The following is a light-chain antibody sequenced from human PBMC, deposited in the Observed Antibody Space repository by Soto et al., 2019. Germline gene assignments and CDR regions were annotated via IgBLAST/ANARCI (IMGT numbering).Light chain of an antibody. Sequence: DIQMTQSPSTLSASVGDKVTITCRASQSISSWLAWYQQKPGKAPKLVIYDASSLESGVPSRFRGSGSGTEFTLTISSLQPDDFATFYCQQYNTYPRTFGQGTRLEIK. CDR1: QSISSW. J-gene: IGKJ5*01. CDR2: DAS. V-gene: IGKV1-5*01. CDR3: QQYNTYPRT.